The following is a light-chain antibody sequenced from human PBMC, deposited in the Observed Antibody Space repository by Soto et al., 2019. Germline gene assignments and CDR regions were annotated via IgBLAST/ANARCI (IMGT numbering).Light chain of an antibody. CDR1: QSISNN. J-gene: IGKJ2*01. CDR2: GAS. Sequence: EIVMTQSPPTLSVSPGERATLSCRASQSISNNLAWYQHKPGQAPRLLIHGASTRDTGIPARFSGSGSGTEFTLTISSLQSEDFEVYYCQQYNDWSPSYTFGQGTKLEIK. V-gene: IGKV3-15*01. CDR3: QQYNDWSPSYT.